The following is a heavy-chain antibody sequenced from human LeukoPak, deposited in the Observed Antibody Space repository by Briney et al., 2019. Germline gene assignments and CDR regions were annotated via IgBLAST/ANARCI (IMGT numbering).Heavy chain of an antibody. D-gene: IGHD5/OR15-5a*01. CDR3: AKARGSSVYEQFDY. J-gene: IGHJ4*02. V-gene: IGHV3-23*01. CDR1: GFAFSTYA. Sequence: GGSLRLSCAASGFAFSTYAMTWVRQAPEKGLQWVSTISTSGRATYYADSVEGRFTISRDNSKNTLYLQMNTLRADDTAVYYCAKARGSSVYEQFDYWGQGTQVTVSP. CDR2: ISTSGRAT.